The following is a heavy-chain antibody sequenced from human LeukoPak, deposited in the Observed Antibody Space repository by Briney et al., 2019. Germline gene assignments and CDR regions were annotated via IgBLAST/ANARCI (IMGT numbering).Heavy chain of an antibody. CDR1: GFTFRSYA. J-gene: IGHJ4*02. CDR2: ISGSGGDT. D-gene: IGHD6-19*01. Sequence: GGSLRLSCAASGFTFRSYAIYWVRQAPGKGLEWVSGISGSGGDTYFADSVKVRFTISRDNSKSTVFLQMDSLRAEDTAVYYCAKTTAGYSSGRYPGWPVDYWGQGTLVTVSS. CDR3: AKTTAGYSSGRYPGWPVDY. V-gene: IGHV3-23*01.